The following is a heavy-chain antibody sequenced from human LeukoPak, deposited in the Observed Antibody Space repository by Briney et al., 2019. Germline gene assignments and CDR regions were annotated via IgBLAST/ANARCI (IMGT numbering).Heavy chain of an antibody. V-gene: IGHV5-51*01. J-gene: IGHJ6*03. CDR1: GYSFTSYW. CDR2: IYPGDYDT. Sequence: NRGESLKISCKGSGYSFTSYWIGWVRPMPGKGLEWMGIIYPGDYDTRYSPSFQGQVTISADKSISTAYLQWSSLKAADTAMYYCARPRIAAAGKVYYMDVWGKGTTVTVSS. CDR3: ARPRIAAAGKVYYMDV. D-gene: IGHD6-13*01.